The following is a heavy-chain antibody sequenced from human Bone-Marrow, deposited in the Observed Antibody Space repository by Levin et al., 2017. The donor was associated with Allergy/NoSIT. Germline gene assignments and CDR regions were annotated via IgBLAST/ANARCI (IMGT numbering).Heavy chain of an antibody. V-gene: IGHV3-23*01. CDR1: GLTFSSYA. CDR2: ISGSGAST. Sequence: GGSLRLSCTLSGLTFSSYAMGWVRQALGKGLEWVSAISGSGASTYDADFVKGRFAISRDNLVNTVYLQMNNLRREDTAVYYCAKGIDYGDYEFDSWGQGTLVSVSS. D-gene: IGHD4-17*01. J-gene: IGHJ4*02. CDR3: AKGIDYGDYEFDS.